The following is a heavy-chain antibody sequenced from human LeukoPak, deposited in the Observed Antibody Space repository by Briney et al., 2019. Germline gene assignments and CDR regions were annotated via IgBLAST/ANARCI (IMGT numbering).Heavy chain of an antibody. CDR1: GFSFSNHG. J-gene: IGHJ5*02. Sequence: GGSLRLSCAASGFSFSNHGMHWVRQAPGKRLEWVAVIWDDGNNKRYANSMNGRFTISRDNSENTLYLQMNGLTAEDTAMYYCARDSYQDYYGRFDPWGQGTLVIVSS. D-gene: IGHD3-10*01. CDR3: ARDSYQDYYGRFDP. CDR2: IWDDGNNK. V-gene: IGHV3-33*01.